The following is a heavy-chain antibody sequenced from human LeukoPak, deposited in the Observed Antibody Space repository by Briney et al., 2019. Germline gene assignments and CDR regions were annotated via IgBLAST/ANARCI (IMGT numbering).Heavy chain of an antibody. Sequence: PSETLSLTCAVSGGSISSGGYYWSWIRQPPGKGLEWIGYIYYSGSTYYNPSLKSRVTISVDTSKNQFSLKLSSVTAADTAVYYCAREIYYYDSSGYYYYYYMGVWGKGTTVTVSS. D-gene: IGHD3-22*01. J-gene: IGHJ6*03. CDR1: GGSISSGGYY. CDR3: AREIYYYDSSGYYYYYYMGV. V-gene: IGHV4-30-4*07. CDR2: IYYSGST.